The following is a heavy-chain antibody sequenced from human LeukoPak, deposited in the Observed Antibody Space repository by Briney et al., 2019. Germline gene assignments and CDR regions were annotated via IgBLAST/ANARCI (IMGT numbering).Heavy chain of an antibody. CDR2: INPSGGST. V-gene: IGHV1-46*01. D-gene: IGHD6-19*01. Sequence: ASVKVSCKASGYTFTSYYMHWVRQAPGQGLEWMGIINPSGGSTSYAQKFQGRVTMTRDMSTSTVYMELSSLRSEDTAVYYCARERSIAVAGTGWFGPWGQGTLVTVSS. CDR1: GYTFTSYY. J-gene: IGHJ5*02. CDR3: ARERSIAVAGTGWFGP.